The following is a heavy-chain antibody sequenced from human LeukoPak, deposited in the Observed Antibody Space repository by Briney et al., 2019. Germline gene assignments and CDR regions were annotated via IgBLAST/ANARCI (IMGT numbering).Heavy chain of an antibody. CDR3: ARARVMATIRPYFDY. Sequence: PSQTLSLTCTVSGGSISSGSYYWSWIRQPAGKGLEWIGRIYTSGSTNYNPSLKSRVTISVDTSKNQFSLKLSSVTAADTAVYYCARARVMATIRPYFDYWGQGTLVTVSS. J-gene: IGHJ4*02. CDR1: GGSISSGSYY. V-gene: IGHV4-61*02. D-gene: IGHD5-24*01. CDR2: IYTSGST.